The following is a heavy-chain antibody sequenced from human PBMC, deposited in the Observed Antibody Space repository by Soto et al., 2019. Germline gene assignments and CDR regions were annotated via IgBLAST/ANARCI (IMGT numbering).Heavy chain of an antibody. CDR1: GYTFTSYA. CDR2: SNAGNGHT. J-gene: IGHJ3*02. D-gene: IGHD3-16*01. V-gene: IGHV1-3*01. CDR3: ARKQSGEIMTMTDAFDI. Sequence: QVQLVQPGAEVKKPGASVKVSCKASGYTFTSYAIHWVRQAPGHRLEWMGWSNAGNGHTQYSQRFQGRVTITRDTSANIAYMELSSLRSEDTALYYCARKQSGEIMTMTDAFDIWGQGTMVTVSS.